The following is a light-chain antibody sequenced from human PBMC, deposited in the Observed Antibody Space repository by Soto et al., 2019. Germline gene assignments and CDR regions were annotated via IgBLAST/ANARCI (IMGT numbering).Light chain of an antibody. Sequence: QSVLTQPPSVSAAPGQKVTISCSGSSSNIGNNYVSWYQQLPGTAPKLLIYENNKRPSGIPDRFSGSKSGTSATLGITGLQTGDEDDYYCGTWDSSLILYVFGTGTKLTVL. V-gene: IGLV1-51*02. CDR3: GTWDSSLILYV. J-gene: IGLJ1*01. CDR2: ENN. CDR1: SSNIGNNY.